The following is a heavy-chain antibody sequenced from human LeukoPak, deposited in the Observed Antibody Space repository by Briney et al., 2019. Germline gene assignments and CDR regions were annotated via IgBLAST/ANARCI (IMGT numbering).Heavy chain of an antibody. J-gene: IGHJ5*02. CDR1: GGSISSSSYY. V-gene: IGHV4-61*05. Sequence: SETLSLTCTVSGGSISSSSYYWGWIRQPPGKGLEWIGYINYSGSTNYNPSLKSRVTISLDTSKNQFSLKLSSVTAADTAVYYCARGDYDFWSGYLNWFDPWGQGTLVTVSS. D-gene: IGHD3-3*01. CDR3: ARGDYDFWSGYLNWFDP. CDR2: INYSGST.